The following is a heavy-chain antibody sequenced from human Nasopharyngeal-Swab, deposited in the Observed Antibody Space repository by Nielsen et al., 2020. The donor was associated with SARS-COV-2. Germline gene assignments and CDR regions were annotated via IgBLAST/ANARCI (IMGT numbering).Heavy chain of an antibody. CDR1: GGSLSGYY. D-gene: IGHD3-3*01. CDR2: INHSGST. CDR3: ARGFLEYLTYYYYYMDV. V-gene: IGHV4-34*01. J-gene: IGHJ6*03. Sequence: GSLRLSCAVYGGSLSGYYWSWIRQPPGKGLEWIGEINHSGSTSYNPSLKSRVTISRDTSKDQFSLKLSSVSAADTAVYYCARGFLEYLTYYYYYMDVWGKGTTVTVSS.